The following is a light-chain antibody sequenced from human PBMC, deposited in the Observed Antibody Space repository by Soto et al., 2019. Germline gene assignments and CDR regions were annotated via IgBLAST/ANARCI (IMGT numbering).Light chain of an antibody. CDR2: SNN. CDR3: AAWDDSLNGSV. CDR1: SSNIGSNT. V-gene: IGLV1-44*01. Sequence: QSVLTQPPSASGTPGQRVTISCSGSSSNIGSNTVNWYQQLPGTAPKLLIYSNNQRPSGVPDRFSGSKSGTSASLAISGPPAEDEADYYCAAWDDSLNGSVFGTGTKLTVL. J-gene: IGLJ1*01.